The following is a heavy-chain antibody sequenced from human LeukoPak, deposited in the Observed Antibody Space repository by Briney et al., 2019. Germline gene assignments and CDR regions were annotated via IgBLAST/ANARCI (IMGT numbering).Heavy chain of an antibody. CDR2: INPNSGGT. D-gene: IGHD3-22*01. CDR3: ARDRYESSGYYYNWFDP. J-gene: IGHJ5*02. CDR1: GYTFTGYY. V-gene: IGHV1-2*04. Sequence: ASVKVSCKASGYTFTGYYMHWVRQAPGQGLEWMGWINPNSGGTNYAQKFQGWVTMTRDTSISTAYMELSRLRSDDKAVYYCARDRYESSGYYYNWFDPWGQGTMVTVSS.